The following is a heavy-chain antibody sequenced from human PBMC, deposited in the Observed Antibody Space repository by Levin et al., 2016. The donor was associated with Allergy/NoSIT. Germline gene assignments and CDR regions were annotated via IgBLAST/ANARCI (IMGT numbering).Heavy chain of an antibody. CDR3: AKDRTTQMATGGFDY. D-gene: IGHD5-24*01. V-gene: IGHV3-30*18. CDR1: GFTFNDYA. Sequence: GGSLRLSCAASGFTFNDYAMHWVRQAPGKGLEWVALVSYDGREQFYADSVKGRFTISRDNLKDTLSLELSRLSAEDTAVYFCAKDRTTQMATGGFDYWGQGTLVTVSS. CDR2: VSYDGREQ. J-gene: IGHJ4*02.